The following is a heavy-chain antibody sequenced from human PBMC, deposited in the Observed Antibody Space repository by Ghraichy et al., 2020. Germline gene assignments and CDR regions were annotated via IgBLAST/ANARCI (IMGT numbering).Heavy chain of an antibody. CDR2: INHSGST. V-gene: IGHV4-34*01. Sequence: ETLSLTCAVYGGSFSDYYWSWIRQPPGKGLEWIGEINHSGSTNYNPSLKSRVTISVDKSKNQFSLKLSSVTAADTAVYYCARVYGSGSYSWFDPWGQGTLVTVSS. CDR1: GGSFSDYY. D-gene: IGHD6-19*01. J-gene: IGHJ5*02. CDR3: ARVYGSGSYSWFDP.